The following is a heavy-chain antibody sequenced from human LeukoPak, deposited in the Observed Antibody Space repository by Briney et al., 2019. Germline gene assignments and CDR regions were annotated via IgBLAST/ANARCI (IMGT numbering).Heavy chain of an antibody. J-gene: IGHJ4*02. CDR2: ISYDGSNK. CDR3: ARGGVDYYFDY. D-gene: IGHD3-16*01. V-gene: IGHV3-30*04. Sequence: GGSLRLSCAASGFTFSSYAMHWVRQAPGKGLEWVAVISYDGSNKYYADSVKGRFTISRGNSKNTLYLQMNSLRAEDTAVYYCARGGVDYYFDYWGQGTLVTVSS. CDR1: GFTFSSYA.